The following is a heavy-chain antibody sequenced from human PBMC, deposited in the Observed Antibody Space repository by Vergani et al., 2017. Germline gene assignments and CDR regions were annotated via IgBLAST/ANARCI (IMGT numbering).Heavy chain of an antibody. V-gene: IGHV3-30-3*01. CDR3: VRDRGLXAGGRCYTEAWDY. CDR1: GFALNRHA. D-gene: IGHD2-2*02. Sequence: QVQLVESVGGVVQPGTSLTLSCVVSGFALNRHAMYWVRQAPGKGLEWVVGISFDGTNEYYPDLVKGRFTISRDIAKNTLYLQVRSLRLEDTGVYHCVRDRGLXAGGRCYTEAWDYWGQGTPVTVSS. CDR2: ISFDGTNE. J-gene: IGHJ4*02.